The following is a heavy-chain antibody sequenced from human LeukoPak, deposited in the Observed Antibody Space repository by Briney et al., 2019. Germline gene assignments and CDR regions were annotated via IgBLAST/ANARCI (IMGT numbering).Heavy chain of an antibody. CDR1: RYTFTGYY. V-gene: IGHV1-2*02. J-gene: IGHJ5*02. CDR2: INPDNGGT. D-gene: IGHD2-15*01. CDR3: ARESPDIGVVVTAALRRSWFDP. Sequence: ASVRVSCKASRYTFTGYYIHWVRQAPGQGPEWMGWINPDNGGTNYAQKFQGRVTMTRDTSINTAYMEVSRLKSNDTAVYYCARESPDIGVVVTAALRRSWFDPWGQGTLVTVSS.